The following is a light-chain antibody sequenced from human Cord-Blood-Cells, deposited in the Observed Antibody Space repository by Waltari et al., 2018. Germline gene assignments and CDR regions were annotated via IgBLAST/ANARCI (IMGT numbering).Light chain of an antibody. CDR1: SSDVGGYNY. V-gene: IGLV2-14*01. CDR3: SSYTSSSTVV. CDR2: DVS. J-gene: IGLJ2*01. Sequence: QSALTQPASVSGSPGQSITISCTGTSSDVGGYNYVTWYQQHPGKAPKLMIYDVSNRSSGVSNRFSGSKSGNTDSLTISGLQAEDEADYYGSSYTSSSTVVFGGGTKLTVL.